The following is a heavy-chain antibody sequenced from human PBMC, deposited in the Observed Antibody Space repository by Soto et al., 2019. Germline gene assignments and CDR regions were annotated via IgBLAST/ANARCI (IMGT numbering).Heavy chain of an antibody. CDR1: GVSLSDYY. Sequence: PSEALSLTCAVSGVSLSDYYWHWIRQPPGKGLEWLGTIFYSGSTNNNPSLKSRMRMSVDTSKNQSFLSLNSGTTADTAVYYFARLACTITSCNHLDPWGQGTRFTVSS. J-gene: IGHJ5*02. D-gene: IGHD1-20*01. V-gene: IGHV4-59*01. CDR3: ARLACTITSCNHLDP. CDR2: IFYSGST.